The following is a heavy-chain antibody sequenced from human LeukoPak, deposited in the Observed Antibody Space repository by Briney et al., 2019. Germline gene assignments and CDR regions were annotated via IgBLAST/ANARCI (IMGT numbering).Heavy chain of an antibody. CDR3: AREGI. Sequence: PGGSLRLSCTASGFTFSSYWMSWVRQTPGKGLEWVANIKQDGHERFYVDSVKGRFTISRDNAKNPLYLEMNRLTADDTAVYYCAREGIWGQGTLVTVSS. CDR1: GFTFSSYW. J-gene: IGHJ4*02. CDR2: IKQDGHER. V-gene: IGHV3-7*03.